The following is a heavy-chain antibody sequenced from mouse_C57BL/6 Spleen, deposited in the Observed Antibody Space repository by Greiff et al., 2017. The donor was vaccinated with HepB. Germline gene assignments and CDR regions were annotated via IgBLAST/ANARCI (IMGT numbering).Heavy chain of an antibody. V-gene: IGHV5-4*01. J-gene: IGHJ2*01. CDR3: ARENDYDLKNYFDY. CDR1: GFTFSSYA. CDR2: ISDGGSYT. D-gene: IGHD2-4*01. Sequence: EVQVVESGGGLVKPGGSLKLSCAASGFTFSSYAMSWVRQTPEKRLEWVATISDGGSYTYYPDNVKGRFTISRDNAKNNLYLQMSHLKSEDTAMYYCARENDYDLKNYFDYWGQGTTLTVSS.